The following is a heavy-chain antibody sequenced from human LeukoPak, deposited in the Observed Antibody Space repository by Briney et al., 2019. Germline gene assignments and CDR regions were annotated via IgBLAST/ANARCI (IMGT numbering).Heavy chain of an antibody. CDR2: INPNSGGT. V-gene: IGHV1-2*02. J-gene: IGHJ5*02. Sequence: GASVKVSCKASGYTFTGYYMHWVRQAPGQGLEWMGWINPNSGGTNYAQKFQGRVTMTRNTSISTAYMELSSLRSEDTAVYYCACGPGYSYGNNWFDPWGQGTLVTVSS. CDR1: GYTFTGYY. CDR3: ACGPGYSYGNNWFDP. D-gene: IGHD5-18*01.